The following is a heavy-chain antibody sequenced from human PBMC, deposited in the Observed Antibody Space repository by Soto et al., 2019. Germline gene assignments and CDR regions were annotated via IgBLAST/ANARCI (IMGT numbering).Heavy chain of an antibody. J-gene: IGHJ6*02. Sequence: QVQLVQSGAEVKKPGASVRVSCKASGYTFTAYCVQWVRQAPGQGLQWMGWINVNSCDIKNAQAIQGRVTLTRDTSISTVSMELARLTPADTSVYYCARDMAYYEGSGTGIGLGVWGQATWVTV. CDR3: ARDMAYYEGSGTGIGLGV. CDR2: INVNSCDI. CDR1: GYTFTAYC. V-gene: IGHV1-2*02. D-gene: IGHD3-10*01.